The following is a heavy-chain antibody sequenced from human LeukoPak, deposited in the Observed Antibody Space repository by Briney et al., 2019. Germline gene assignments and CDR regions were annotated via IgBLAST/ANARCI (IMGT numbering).Heavy chain of an antibody. J-gene: IGHJ6*04. V-gene: IGHV1-69*06. CDR3: ALADIVVVPAAMPHYGMDV. Sequence: ASVTVSCKASGGTFSSYAISWVRQAPGQGLEWMGGIIPIFGTANYAQKFQGRVTITADKSTSTAYMELSSLRSEDTAVYYCALADIVVVPAAMPHYGMDVWGKGTTVTASS. CDR2: IIPIFGTA. CDR1: GGTFSSYA. D-gene: IGHD2-2*01.